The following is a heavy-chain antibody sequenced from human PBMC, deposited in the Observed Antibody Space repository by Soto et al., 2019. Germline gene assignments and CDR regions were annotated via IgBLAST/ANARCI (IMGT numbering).Heavy chain of an antibody. J-gene: IGHJ6*02. V-gene: IGHV1-18*01. D-gene: IGHD6-19*01. CDR3: ARDELEGQWLALTVHSYYGMDV. CDR2: ISAYNGNT. Sequence: ASVKVSCKASGYTFTSYGISWVRQAPGQGLEWMGWISAYNGNTNYAQKLQGRVTMTTDTSTSTAYMELRSLRSDDTVVYYCARDELEGQWLALTVHSYYGMDVWGQGTTVTVSS. CDR1: GYTFTSYG.